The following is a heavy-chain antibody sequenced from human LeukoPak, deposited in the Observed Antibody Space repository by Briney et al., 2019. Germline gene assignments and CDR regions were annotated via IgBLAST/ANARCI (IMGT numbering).Heavy chain of an antibody. V-gene: IGHV3-30*18. CDR2: ISYDGSNK. J-gene: IGHJ4*02. Sequence: GRSLRLSCAASGFTFSGYGMHWVRQAPGKGLEWVAVISYDGSNKYYADFVKGRFTISRDNSKNTLYLQMKSLRAEDTAVYYCAKPLYSGSYYKVASFDYWGQGTLVTVSS. CDR1: GFTFSGYG. CDR3: AKPLYSGSYYKVASFDY. D-gene: IGHD1-26*01.